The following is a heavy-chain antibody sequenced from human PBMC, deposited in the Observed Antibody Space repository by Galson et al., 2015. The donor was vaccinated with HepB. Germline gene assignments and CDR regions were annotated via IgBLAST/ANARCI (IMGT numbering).Heavy chain of an antibody. Sequence: TLSLTCTVSGRSVSNSSYYWGWIRQPPGKGLEWIGYTHYSGSTYYNPSLRGRLTISEGMSKNQFSLKLSSVTAADTAIYYCARLKISYFENNGYHFDYWGQGALVTVSS. D-gene: IGHD3-22*01. V-gene: IGHV4-31*03. J-gene: IGHJ4*02. CDR3: ARLKISYFENNGYHFDY. CDR1: GRSVSNSSYY. CDR2: THYSGST.